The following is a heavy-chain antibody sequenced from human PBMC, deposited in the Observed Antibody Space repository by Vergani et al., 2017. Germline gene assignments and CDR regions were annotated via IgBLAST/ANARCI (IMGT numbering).Heavy chain of an antibody. CDR1: AFTFSSYA. CDR2: ISGSGGST. Sequence: EVQLLESGGGLVQPGGSLRLSCAASAFTFSSYAMTWVRQAPGKGLEWVSAISGSGGSTYYADSVKGRFTISRDNSKNTLYLQMNSLRAEDTAVYYCAKGLTEWELYFDYWGQGTLVTVSS. CDR3: AKGLTEWELYFDY. J-gene: IGHJ4*02. D-gene: IGHD1-26*01. V-gene: IGHV3-23*01.